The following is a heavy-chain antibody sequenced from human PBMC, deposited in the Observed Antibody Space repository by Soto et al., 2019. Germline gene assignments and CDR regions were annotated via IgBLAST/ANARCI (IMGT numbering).Heavy chain of an antibody. CDR2: IYYIGST. CDR1: GDSISSGDYY. J-gene: IGHJ4*02. V-gene: IGHV4-31*03. Sequence: QVQLQESGPGLVQPSQTLSLACTVSGDSISSGDYYWSRIRRHPGKGLELIGYIYYIGSTFYNPSLKSRVTISVDTSKNQFSLKLSSVTAADTAVYYCARGLSVTLFDFWGQGTLVTVSS. CDR3: ARGLSVTLFDF. D-gene: IGHD4-17*01.